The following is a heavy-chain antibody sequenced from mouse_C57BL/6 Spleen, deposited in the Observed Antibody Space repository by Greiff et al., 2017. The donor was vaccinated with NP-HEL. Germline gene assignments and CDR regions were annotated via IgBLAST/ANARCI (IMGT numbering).Heavy chain of an antibody. CDR3: TTRGTTVGDYAMDY. CDR2: IDPENGDT. J-gene: IGHJ4*01. Sequence: EVQLQESGAELVRPGASVKLSCTASGFNIKDDYMHWVKQRPEQGLEWIGWIDPENGDTEYASKFQGKATITADTSSNTAYLQLSSLTSEDTAVYYCTTRGTTVGDYAMDYWGQGTSVTVSS. CDR1: GFNIKDDY. V-gene: IGHV14-4*01. D-gene: IGHD1-1*01.